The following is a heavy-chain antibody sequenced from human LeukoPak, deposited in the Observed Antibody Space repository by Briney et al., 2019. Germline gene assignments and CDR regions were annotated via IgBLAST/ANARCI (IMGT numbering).Heavy chain of an antibody. CDR1: GGSISSYY. CDR2: IYYSGST. D-gene: IGHD3-3*01. J-gene: IGHJ4*02. V-gene: IGHV4-59*01. Sequence: SETLSLTCTVSGGSISSYYWSWIRQPPGKGLEWIGYIYYSGSTNYNPSLKSRVTISVDTSKNQFSLKLSSVTAADTAVYYCARAHDFWSGLAFVYWGQGTLVTVSS. CDR3: ARAHDFWSGLAFVY.